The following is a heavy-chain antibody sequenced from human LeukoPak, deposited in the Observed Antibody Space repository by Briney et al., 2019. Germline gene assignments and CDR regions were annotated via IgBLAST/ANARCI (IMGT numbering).Heavy chain of an antibody. D-gene: IGHD2-21*02. V-gene: IGHV3-23*01. Sequence: PGGSLRLSCVASGFTFSSYAMSWVRRAPGKGLEWVSAISGSGGSTYYADSVKGRFTISRDNSKNTLYLQMNSLRAEDTAVYYCAKDSDDCGGACYPGPNWFDPWGQGTLVTVSS. J-gene: IGHJ5*02. CDR3: AKDSDDCGGACYPGPNWFDP. CDR1: GFTFSSYA. CDR2: ISGSGGST.